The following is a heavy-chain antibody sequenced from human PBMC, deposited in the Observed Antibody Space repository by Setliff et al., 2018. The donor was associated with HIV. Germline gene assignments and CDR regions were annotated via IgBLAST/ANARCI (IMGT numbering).Heavy chain of an antibody. J-gene: IGHJ5*02. CDR1: GYTFTSYG. CDR3: ARDQLLWFGDPGWFDP. V-gene: IGHV1-18*01. CDR2: ISAYNGNT. Sequence: RASVKVSCKASGYTFTSYGISWVRQAPGQGLEWMGWISAYNGNTNYAQKLQGRVTMTTDTSTSTAYMELRSLRSDDTAVYYCARDQLLWFGDPGWFDPWGQGTLVTVSS. D-gene: IGHD3-10*01.